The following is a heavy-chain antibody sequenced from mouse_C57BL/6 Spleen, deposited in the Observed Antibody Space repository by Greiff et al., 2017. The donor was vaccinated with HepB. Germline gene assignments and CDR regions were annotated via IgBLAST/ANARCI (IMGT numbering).Heavy chain of an antibody. CDR2: IDPSDSYT. CDR3: APMIRNWYFDV. J-gene: IGHJ1*03. Sequence: QVQLQQPGAELVRPGTSVKLSCKASGYTFTSYWMHWVKQRHGQGLEWIGVIDPSDSYTNYNKKFQGKATLTVDTSSSTAYMQLSSLTSEDSAVYYCAPMIRNWYFDVWGTGTTVTVSS. D-gene: IGHD2-4*01. V-gene: IGHV1-59*01. CDR1: GYTFTSYW.